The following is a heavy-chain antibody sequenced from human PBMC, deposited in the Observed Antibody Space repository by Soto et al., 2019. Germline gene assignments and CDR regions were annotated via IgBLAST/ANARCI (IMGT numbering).Heavy chain of an antibody. D-gene: IGHD3-10*01. CDR2: IYYSGST. J-gene: IGHJ4*02. V-gene: IGHV4-59*01. Sequence: QVQLQESGPGLVKPSETLSLTCTVSGGSISSYYWSWIRQPPGKGLEWIGYIYYSGSTNYNPSLQSRVTLSVDTSKNQFSLKLSSVTAADTAVYYCARDLGYYYGSGVGSLDHWGQGNLVTVSS. CDR1: GGSISSYY. CDR3: ARDLGYYYGSGVGSLDH.